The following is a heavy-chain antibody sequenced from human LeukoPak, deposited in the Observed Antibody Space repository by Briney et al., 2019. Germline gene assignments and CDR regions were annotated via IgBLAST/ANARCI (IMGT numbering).Heavy chain of an antibody. J-gene: IGHJ4*02. CDR1: GFTFSTYP. Sequence: GGSLRLSCAASGFTFSTYPMNWVRQAPGKGLEWVSTISGSDGSTYYADSVKGRFTISRDNSKNTLYLQMNRLRADDTAIYYCAKERTQTTSFDYWGQGTLVTVSS. D-gene: IGHD2/OR15-2a*01. CDR2: ISGSDGST. CDR3: AKERTQTTSFDY. V-gene: IGHV3-23*01.